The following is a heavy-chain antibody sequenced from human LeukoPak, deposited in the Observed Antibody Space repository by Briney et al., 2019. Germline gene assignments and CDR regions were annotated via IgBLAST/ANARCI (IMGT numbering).Heavy chain of an antibody. CDR1: GYTVTSFD. Sequence: ASVKVSCKASGYTVTSFDINWVRQATGRGLEWMGWMNLDSGNTGYAQKSRGRVTMTRNTSITTAYMEMSGLRSDDTAVYYCARGYAMDVWGQGTTVTVSS. J-gene: IGHJ6*02. V-gene: IGHV1-8*01. CDR3: ARGYAMDV. CDR2: MNLDSGNT.